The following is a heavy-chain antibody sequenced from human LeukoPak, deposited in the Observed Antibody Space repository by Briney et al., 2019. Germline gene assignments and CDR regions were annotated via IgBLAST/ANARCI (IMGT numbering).Heavy chain of an antibody. J-gene: IGHJ4*02. CDR1: GFAFYDYA. D-gene: IGHD2-21*02. CDR3: AKXHGVVTFNELFS. V-gene: IGHV3-23*01. Sequence: GGSLRLSCAASGFAFYDYAISWVRQPPGKGLEWVSGINDNGAKTFYADSVKGRLTISRDNSRSTLYLQTNNLRADDTAVYYXAKXHGVVTFNELFSWGQGTLVTVSS. CDR2: INDNGAKT.